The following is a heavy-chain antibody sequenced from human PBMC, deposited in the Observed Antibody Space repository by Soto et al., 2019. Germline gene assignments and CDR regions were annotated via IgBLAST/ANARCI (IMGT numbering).Heavy chain of an antibody. CDR1: GFTFSSYA. CDR2: ISHDGRNK. V-gene: IGHV3-30*04. J-gene: IGHJ6*02. CDR3: ARDWATVTTDYYYSMDV. Sequence: QVQLVESGGGVVQPGRSLRLSCAASGFTFSSYAMHWVRQGPGKGLEWVAVISHDGRNKYYVDCVKGRFTISRDNSKNTLYLEMNSLRTEDTAVYYCARDWATVTTDYYYSMDVWGQGTTVTVSS. D-gene: IGHD4-17*01.